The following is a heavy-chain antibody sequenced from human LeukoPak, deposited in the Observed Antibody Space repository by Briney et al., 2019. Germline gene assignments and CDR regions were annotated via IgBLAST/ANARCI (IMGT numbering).Heavy chain of an antibody. CDR1: GGSISSYY. D-gene: IGHD3-3*01. V-gene: IGHV4-59*01. Sequence: PSETLSLTCTVSGGSISSYYWSWIRQPPGKGLEWIGYIYYSGSTNYNPSLKSRVTISVDTSKNQFSLKLSSVTAADTAVYYCARVRFLEWLSIYFDYWGQGTLVTVSS. CDR2: IYYSGST. CDR3: ARVRFLEWLSIYFDY. J-gene: IGHJ4*02.